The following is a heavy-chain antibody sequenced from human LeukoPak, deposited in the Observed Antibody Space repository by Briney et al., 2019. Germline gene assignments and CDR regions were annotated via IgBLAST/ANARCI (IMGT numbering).Heavy chain of an antibody. CDR3: AKDRRRRDFDY. Sequence: GRSLRLSCAASGFTFSSYGMHWVRQAPGKGLEWVAVISYDGSNKYYADSVKGRFTISRDNSKNTLYLQMNSLRAEDTAVYYCAKDRRRRDFDYWGQGTLVTVSS. J-gene: IGHJ4*02. CDR1: GFTFSSYG. CDR2: ISYDGSNK. V-gene: IGHV3-30*18.